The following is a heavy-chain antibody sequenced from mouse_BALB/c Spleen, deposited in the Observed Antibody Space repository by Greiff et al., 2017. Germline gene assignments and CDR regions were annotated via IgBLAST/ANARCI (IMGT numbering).Heavy chain of an antibody. CDR2: IYPGDGDT. Sequence: VKLQQSGAELVRPGSSVKISCKASGYAFSSYWMNWVKQRPGQGLEWIGQIYPGDGDTNYNGKFKGKATLTADKSSSTAYMQLSSLTSEDSAVYFCARVGPGYFDVGGAGTTVTVAS. CDR1: GYAFSSYW. J-gene: IGHJ1*01. CDR3: ARVGPGYFDV. V-gene: IGHV1-80*01.